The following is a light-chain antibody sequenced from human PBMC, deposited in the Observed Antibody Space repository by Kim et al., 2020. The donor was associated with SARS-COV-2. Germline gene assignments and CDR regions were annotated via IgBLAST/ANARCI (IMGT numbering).Light chain of an antibody. Sequence: ASVGDGVTITCRASKGISNYLAWYQQKPGRVPRVLIYSASTLLSGVPSRFSGSRSGTDFTLTISSLQPEDVATYYCQKYDSAPWTFGQGTKVYIK. J-gene: IGKJ1*01. V-gene: IGKV1-27*01. CDR1: KGISNY. CDR3: QKYDSAPWT. CDR2: SAS.